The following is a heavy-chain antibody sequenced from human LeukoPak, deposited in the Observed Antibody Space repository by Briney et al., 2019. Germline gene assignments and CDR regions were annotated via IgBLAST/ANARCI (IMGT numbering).Heavy chain of an antibody. J-gene: IGHJ3*01. Sequence: PGGSLRLSCVTSGFNFSDSRMTWVRQAPGKGLQWVANVNRDGTEKHFLDSVEGRFTISRDNAKKSLYLQMSSLRPQDTAVYFCVKDDSYYYDSGGYPTWGQGTMVTVSS. CDR2: VNRDGTEK. CDR3: VKDDSYYYDSGGYPT. V-gene: IGHV3-7*01. D-gene: IGHD3-22*01. CDR1: GFNFSDSR.